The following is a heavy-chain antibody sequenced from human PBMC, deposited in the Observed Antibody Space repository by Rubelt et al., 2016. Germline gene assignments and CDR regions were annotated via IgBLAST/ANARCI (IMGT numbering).Heavy chain of an antibody. CDR3: ASMYSSSWYRGWFDP. D-gene: IGHD6-13*01. CDR2: ISAYNGNT. CDR1: GYTFTSYG. J-gene: IGHJ5*02. V-gene: IGHV1-18*01. Sequence: QVQLVQSGAEVKKPGASVKVSCKASGYTFTSYGISWVRQAPGQGLEWMGWISAYNGNTNYAQKRQGTVTMTTDRSTSTAYMELRSLRSDDTAVYYCASMYSSSWYRGWFDPWGQGTLVTVSS.